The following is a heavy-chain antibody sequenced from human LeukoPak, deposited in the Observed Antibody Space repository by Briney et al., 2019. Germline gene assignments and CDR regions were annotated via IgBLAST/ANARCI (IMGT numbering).Heavy chain of an antibody. CDR1: GFTFSIYW. V-gene: IGHV3-74*01. D-gene: IGHD3-3*01. J-gene: IGHJ4*02. CDR3: ARGGLKNWSGYYVNDLDY. CDR2: INSDGSST. Sequence: PGGSLRLYCAASGFTFSIYWMHWVRQAPGKGLVWVSRINSDGSSTTYADTVKGRLTISRDNAKTTLYLQMNNLRAEDTAVYYCARGGLKNWSGYYVNDLDYWGQGTLVTVSS.